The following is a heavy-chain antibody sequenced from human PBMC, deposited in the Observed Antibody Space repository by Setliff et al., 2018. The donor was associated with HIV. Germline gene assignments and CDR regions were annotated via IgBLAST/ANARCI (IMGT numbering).Heavy chain of an antibody. J-gene: IGHJ4*02. CDR1: GDSISNYY. Sequence: PSETLSLTCTVSGDSISNYYWSWVRQPPGKGLEWIGYIYTSGSTNYNPSLKSRVTMSLDTPKNQFSLKLNSVTALDTAVYYCARSPRIGVAGEFEYWGQGTLVTVSS. CDR2: IYTSGST. D-gene: IGHD6-19*01. CDR3: ARSPRIGVAGEFEY. V-gene: IGHV4-4*09.